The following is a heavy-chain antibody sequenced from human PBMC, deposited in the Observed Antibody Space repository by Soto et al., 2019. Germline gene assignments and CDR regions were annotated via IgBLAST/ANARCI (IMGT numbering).Heavy chain of an antibody. J-gene: IGHJ3*02. V-gene: IGHV1-46*01. Sequence: QVLLVQSGAEVKKPGASVKVSCKTSGYTFTSYIIHWVRQAPGQGLEWVGLINPSGGSTNYAQNYQGRVNVTRDTSTSTVYMDLNSLKSEDTAISYCGRFRTRDFWRGYYPVDIWGQGTMVTVSS. D-gene: IGHD3-3*01. CDR3: GRFRTRDFWRGYYPVDI. CDR1: GYTFTSYI. CDR2: INPSGGST.